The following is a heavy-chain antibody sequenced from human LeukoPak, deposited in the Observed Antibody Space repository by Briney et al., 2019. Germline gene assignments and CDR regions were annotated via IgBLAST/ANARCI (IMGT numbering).Heavy chain of an antibody. J-gene: IGHJ3*01. CDR3: ARIRDGYNDAYDL. V-gene: IGHV1-18*01. CDR1: GYTLTSYG. CDR2: ISVYNGNT. Sequence: ASVKVSCKASGYTLTSYGISWVRQAPGQGLEWMGWISVYNGNTNYAQKLQGRVTMTTDTSTSTAYMELRSLRSEDTAIYYCARIRDGYNDAYDLWGQGTVVTVPS. D-gene: IGHD5-24*01.